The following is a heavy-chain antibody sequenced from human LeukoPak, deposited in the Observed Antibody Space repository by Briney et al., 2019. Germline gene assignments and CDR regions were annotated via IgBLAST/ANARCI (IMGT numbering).Heavy chain of an antibody. J-gene: IGHJ4*02. Sequence: SETLSLTCAVYGGSFSGYYWSWIRQPPGKGLEWIGYIYYSGSTYYNPSLKSRVTISVDTSKNQFSLKLSSVTAADTAVYYCARVNYGDLTFDYWGQGTLVAVSS. V-gene: IGHV4-34*09. CDR2: IYYSGST. CDR3: ARVNYGDLTFDY. D-gene: IGHD4-17*01. CDR1: GGSFSGYY.